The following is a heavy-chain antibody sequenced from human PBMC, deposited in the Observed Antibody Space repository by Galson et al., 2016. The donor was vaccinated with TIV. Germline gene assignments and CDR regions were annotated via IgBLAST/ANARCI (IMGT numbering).Heavy chain of an antibody. Sequence: SLRLSCAASGFPFSSYTLHWVRLAPGKGLEGVAIKSYDGGNEYYADSVKGRFTISRDNSKNTLSLQMDSLRIEDTAVYYCARDGHDFWSGGANTLDYWGQGTLVTVSS. CDR1: GFPFSSYT. D-gene: IGHD3-3*01. CDR2: KSYDGGNE. CDR3: ARDGHDFWSGGANTLDY. J-gene: IGHJ4*02. V-gene: IGHV3-30*04.